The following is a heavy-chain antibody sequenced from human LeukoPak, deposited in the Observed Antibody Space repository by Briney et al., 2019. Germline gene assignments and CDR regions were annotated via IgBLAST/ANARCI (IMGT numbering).Heavy chain of an antibody. CDR2: ISSGGTP. D-gene: IGHD2-2*01. CDR3: AKPEVGVASIDC. V-gene: IGHV3-23*01. CDR1: GFTFTSSA. J-gene: IGHJ4*02. Sequence: GGSLRLSCGASGFTFTSSAMTWVRQAPGRGLEWVSAISSGGTPYYAASVRGRFIISRDTSTNTLYLQVKSLTAEDTAVYYCAKPEVGVASIDCWGQGTLVTVSS.